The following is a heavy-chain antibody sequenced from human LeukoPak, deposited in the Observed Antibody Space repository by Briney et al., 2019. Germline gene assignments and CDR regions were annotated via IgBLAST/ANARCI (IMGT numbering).Heavy chain of an antibody. V-gene: IGHV1-46*01. CDR3: ASNTYYDFWSGRGGAFDI. Sequence: ASVKVSCKASGYTFTSYYMHWVRQAPGQGLEWMGIINPSGGSTSYAQKFQGRVTMTRDTSTSTVYMELSSLRSEDTAVYYCASNTYYDFWSGRGGAFDIWGQGTMVTVSS. D-gene: IGHD3-3*01. J-gene: IGHJ3*02. CDR1: GYTFTSYY. CDR2: INPSGGST.